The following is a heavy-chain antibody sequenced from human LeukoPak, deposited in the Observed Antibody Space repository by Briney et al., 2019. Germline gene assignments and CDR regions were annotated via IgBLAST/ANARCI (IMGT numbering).Heavy chain of an antibody. J-gene: IGHJ4*02. CDR2: ISGSGGST. D-gene: IGHD3-22*01. CDR3: AKIASITMIVVVINFFDY. CDR1: GFTFSSYA. V-gene: IGHV3-23*01. Sequence: GGSLRLSCAASGFTFSSYAMSWVRQAPGKGLEWVSAISGSGGSTYYADSVKGRFTISRDNSKNTLYLQMNSLRAEDTAVYYCAKIASITMIVVVINFFDYWGRGTLVTVSS.